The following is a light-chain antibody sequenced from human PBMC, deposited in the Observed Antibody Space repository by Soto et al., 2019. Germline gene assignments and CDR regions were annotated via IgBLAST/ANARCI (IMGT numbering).Light chain of an antibody. Sequence: DIQMTQSPSSLSASVGDRVTITCRASQSISSYLNWYQQKPGKAPKLLIYAASSLQSGVPSRFSGSGSGTDFPLTISSLQPEDFATYYCQQSYSGVTFGPGTKVDIK. CDR3: QQSYSGVT. J-gene: IGKJ3*01. V-gene: IGKV1-39*01. CDR2: AAS. CDR1: QSISSY.